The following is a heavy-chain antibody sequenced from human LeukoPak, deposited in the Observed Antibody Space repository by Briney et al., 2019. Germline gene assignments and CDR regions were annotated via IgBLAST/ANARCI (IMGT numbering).Heavy chain of an antibody. Sequence: GGSLRLSCAASGFIFSNYGMNWVRQLPGKRLEWVAYVSGSGSTVYYADSVKGRFTVSRDNGKSSLYLQMNSLRVEDTALYYCVRQSASWGQGTLVTVSS. CDR2: VSGSGSTV. J-gene: IGHJ5*02. CDR1: GFIFSNYG. V-gene: IGHV3-48*01. CDR3: VRQSAS.